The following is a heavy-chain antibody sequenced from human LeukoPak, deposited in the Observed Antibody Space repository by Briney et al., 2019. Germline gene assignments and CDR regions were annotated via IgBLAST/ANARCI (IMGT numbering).Heavy chain of an antibody. CDR2: ISSSSSYI. CDR3: ARESSGYASEAFDV. D-gene: IGHD3-22*01. Sequence: GGSLRLSCAASGFTFSSYSMNWVRQAPGKGLEWVSSISSSSSYIYYADSVKGRFTISRDNAKNSLYLQMNSLRAEDTAVYYCARESSGYASEAFDVWGQGTMVTVSS. J-gene: IGHJ3*01. CDR1: GFTFSSYS. V-gene: IGHV3-21*01.